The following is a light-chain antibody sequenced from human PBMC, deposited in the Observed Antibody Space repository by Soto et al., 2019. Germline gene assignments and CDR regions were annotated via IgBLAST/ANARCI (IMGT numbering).Light chain of an antibody. V-gene: IGKV3-20*01. CDR2: GAS. CDR3: QQYGSSPRIT. J-gene: IGKJ5*01. Sequence: EIVLTQSPGTLSLSPGERATLSCRASQSVSSSYLAWYQQKPDQDPRLLIYGASSRATGIPDRFSGSGSGTDFTLTISRLEPEDFAVYYCQQYGSSPRITFGQGTRLEIK. CDR1: QSVSSSY.